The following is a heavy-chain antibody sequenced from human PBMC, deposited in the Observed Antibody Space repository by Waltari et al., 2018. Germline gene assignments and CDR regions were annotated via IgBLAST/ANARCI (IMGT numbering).Heavy chain of an antibody. J-gene: IGHJ4*02. Sequence: TCTVSGGSISSYYWSWIRQPPGKGLEWIGYIHYSGSTNYNPSLKSRVTMSIDTSKNQFSLELSSVTAADTAVYYCARAPGVRVGFDFWGQGTLVTVSS. D-gene: IGHD3-22*01. CDR1: GGSISSYY. CDR2: IHYSGST. V-gene: IGHV4-59*01. CDR3: ARAPGVRVGFDF.